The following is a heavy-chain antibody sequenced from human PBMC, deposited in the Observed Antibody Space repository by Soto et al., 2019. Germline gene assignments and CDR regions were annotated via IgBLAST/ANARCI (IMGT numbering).Heavy chain of an antibody. CDR3: ARGGGVGVAGSAAFDM. CDR2: INPATGAA. J-gene: IGHJ3*02. D-gene: IGHD3-3*01. V-gene: IGHV1-2*02. Sequence: QLHLVQSGAVVKKPGASVTVSCSASGYPVTAYYMHWVRQAPGRGLEWMGGINPATGAAKYTQTLQGRVTMTRVTSTSTVFMELSGLTSEDTAVFYCARGGGVGVAGSAAFDMWGQGTLVTVSS. CDR1: GYPVTAYY.